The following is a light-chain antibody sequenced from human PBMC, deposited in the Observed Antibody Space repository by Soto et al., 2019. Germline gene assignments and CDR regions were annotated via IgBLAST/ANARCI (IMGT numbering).Light chain of an antibody. J-gene: IGKJ3*01. CDR2: GAS. Sequence: EIVLTQSPGTLSLSAGERATLSCRAIQSFTTSYLAWYQQKPGQAPRLLIYGASSRAAGIPDRFSGSGSGTDFTLTISRLEPEDFAVYYCQQYGSSPQTFGPGTKVDIK. CDR1: QSFTTSY. CDR3: QQYGSSPQT. V-gene: IGKV3-20*01.